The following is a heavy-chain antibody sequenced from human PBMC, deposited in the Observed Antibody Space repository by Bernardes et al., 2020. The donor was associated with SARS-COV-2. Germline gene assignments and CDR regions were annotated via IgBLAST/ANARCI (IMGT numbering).Heavy chain of an antibody. CDR2: ISEGGGKRE. V-gene: IGHV3-23*01. CDR3: TRDKWGHNWRDP. Sequence: GGSLRLSCAASGFAFKNHAMRWVRLAAGKGLEWVSTISEGGGKREYYADALKGRFIVSRDDTKNTMFLQMNFLGVDDTGRYFCTRDKWGHNWRDPWGQGTQVTVS. D-gene: IGHD7-27*01. CDR1: GFAFKNHA. J-gene: IGHJ5*02.